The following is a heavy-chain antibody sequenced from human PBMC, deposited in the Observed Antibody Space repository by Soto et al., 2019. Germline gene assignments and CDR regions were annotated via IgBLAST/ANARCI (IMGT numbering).Heavy chain of an antibody. CDR1: GGSIGSYY. J-gene: IGHJ6*02. D-gene: IGHD3-3*01. V-gene: IGHV4-59*12. CDR3: ARGPSITIFGVDETNYYYYGMDV. CDR2: IYYSGST. Sequence: SETLSLTCTVSGGSIGSYYWSWIRQPPGKGLEWIGYIYYSGSTNYNPSLKSRVTISVDTSKNQFSLKLSSVTAADTAVYYCARGPSITIFGVDETNYYYYGMDVWGQGTTVTVSS.